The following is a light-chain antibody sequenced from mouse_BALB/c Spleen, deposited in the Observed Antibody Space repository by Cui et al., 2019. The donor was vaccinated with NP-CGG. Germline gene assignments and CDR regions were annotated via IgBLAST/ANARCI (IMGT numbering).Light chain of an antibody. Sequence: QAVVTHESALTTSPGETVTLTCRSSTGAVTTSNYANWVQEKPDHLFTGLIGGTINRAPGVPARFSGSLIGDKAALTITGAQTEDEAIYFCALWYSNHWVFGGGTKLTVL. CDR3: ALWYSNHWV. CDR2: GTI. J-gene: IGLJ1*01. CDR1: TGAVTTSNY. V-gene: IGLV1*01.